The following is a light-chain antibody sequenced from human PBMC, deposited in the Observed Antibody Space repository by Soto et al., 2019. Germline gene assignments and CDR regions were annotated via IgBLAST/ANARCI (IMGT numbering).Light chain of an antibody. Sequence: DVVLTQSPLFLSATLGQPASISCRSSEGLVYGDGNTYLSWFQRRPGHAPRRLIYAVSDRDSGVPDRFSGSGSGTDFTLRISRVEAEDVGVYFCMQGTYWPFTFGQGTKLEIK. V-gene: IGKV2-30*01. CDR1: EGLVYGDGNTY. CDR2: AVS. J-gene: IGKJ2*01. CDR3: MQGTYWPFT.